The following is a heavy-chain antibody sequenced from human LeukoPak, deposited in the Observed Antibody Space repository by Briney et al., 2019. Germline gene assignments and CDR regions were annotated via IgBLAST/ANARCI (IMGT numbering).Heavy chain of an antibody. CDR2: INHSGST. Sequence: SETLSLTCAVYGGSFSGYYWSWIRQPPGKGLEWIGEINHSGSTNYNPSLKSRVTISVDTSKNQFSLKLSSVTAADTAVYYCARFGSGWYYFDYWGQGTLVTVSS. D-gene: IGHD6-19*01. J-gene: IGHJ4*02. CDR3: ARFGSGWYYFDY. CDR1: GGSFSGYY. V-gene: IGHV4-34*01.